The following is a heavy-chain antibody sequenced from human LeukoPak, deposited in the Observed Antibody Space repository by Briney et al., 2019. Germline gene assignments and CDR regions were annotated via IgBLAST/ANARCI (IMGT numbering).Heavy chain of an antibody. J-gene: IGHJ4*02. CDR1: GGSISSYY. D-gene: IGHD2-15*01. CDR3: ARAVGGRGRYYFDY. V-gene: IGHV4-59*01. Sequence: SETLSLTCTVSGGSISSYYWSWIRQPPGKGLEWIGYIYYSGSTNYNPSLKSRVTISVDTSKNQFSLKLSPVTAADTAVYYCARAVGGRGRYYFDYWGQGTLVTVSS. CDR2: IYYSGST.